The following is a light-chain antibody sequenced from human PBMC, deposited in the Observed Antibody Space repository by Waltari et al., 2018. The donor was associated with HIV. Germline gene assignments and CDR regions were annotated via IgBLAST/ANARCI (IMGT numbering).Light chain of an antibody. CDR1: NSDVGAYNY. Sequence: QSALTQPASVSGSPGQSITISCTGTNSDVGAYNYVSWYQQHPGKAPNLLIYEVTNRPPGISNRFSGSKSGNTASMTISGLQPEDEADYYCSSYTITTAIVFGGGTKLTVL. J-gene: IGLJ2*01. CDR2: EVT. V-gene: IGLV2-14*01. CDR3: SSYTITTAIV.